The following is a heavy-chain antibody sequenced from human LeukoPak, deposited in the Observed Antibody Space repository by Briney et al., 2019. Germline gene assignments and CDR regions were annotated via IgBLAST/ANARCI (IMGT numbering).Heavy chain of an antibody. J-gene: IGHJ4*02. Sequence: PSETLSLTCTVSGGSISSYYWSWIRQPPGKGLEWIGYIYYSGSTNYNPSLKSRVTISVDTSKNQFSLKESSVTAADTAVYYCARRTGYYDGFDYWGQGTLVTVSS. CDR3: ARRTGYYDGFDY. CDR2: IYYSGST. CDR1: GGSISSYY. V-gene: IGHV4-59*01. D-gene: IGHD3/OR15-3a*01.